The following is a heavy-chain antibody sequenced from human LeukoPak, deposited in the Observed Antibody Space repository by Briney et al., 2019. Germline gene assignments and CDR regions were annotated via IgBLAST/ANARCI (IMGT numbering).Heavy chain of an antibody. CDR3: ARVISAALDY. CDR2: ISNSGSYI. Sequence: TGGSVRLSCAASGFSLSDYSMNWVRQAPGKGLEWVSFISNSGSYIYYADSLKGRFTISRDSAKNSLYLQMNSLRAEDTAVYYCARVISAALDYWGQGTLVTVSS. J-gene: IGHJ4*02. CDR1: GFSLSDYS. V-gene: IGHV3-21*01. D-gene: IGHD6-13*01.